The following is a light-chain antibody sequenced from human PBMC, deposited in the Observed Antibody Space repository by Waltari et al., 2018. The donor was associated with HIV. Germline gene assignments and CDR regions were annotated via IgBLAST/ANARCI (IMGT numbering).Light chain of an antibody. CDR3: SAWDDSLNGVV. Sequence: QSVLTQPPSASGAPGQWVTISCSGSSSNIGSNTVNWYQHLPGTAPKLPIYSTNQRPSGVPDRFSGSKSGTSASLSITGLQSEVEADYYCSAWDDSLNGVVFGGGTKVTVL. V-gene: IGLV1-44*01. CDR2: STN. CDR1: SSNIGSNT. J-gene: IGLJ2*01.